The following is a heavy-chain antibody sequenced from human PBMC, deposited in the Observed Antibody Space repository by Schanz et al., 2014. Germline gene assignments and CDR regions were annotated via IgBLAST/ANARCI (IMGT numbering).Heavy chain of an antibody. V-gene: IGHV1-18*01. CDR3: ARDREKGEGKEVED. Sequence: QVQLVQSGGAVQTPGASVKVSCKASGYTFTRSGISWVRQAPGQGLEWMGWIGGSDGNTNFAQKFQGRVTMTTDTSTSTVYMELRSLTSDDSAVYYCARDREKGEGKEVEDWGQGTLVTVSS. CDR1: GYTFTRSG. CDR2: IGGSDGNT. J-gene: IGHJ4*02. D-gene: IGHD2-2*01.